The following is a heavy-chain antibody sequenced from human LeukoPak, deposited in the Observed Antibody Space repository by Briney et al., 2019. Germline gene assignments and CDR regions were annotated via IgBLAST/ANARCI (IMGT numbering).Heavy chain of an antibody. V-gene: IGHV4-59*08. D-gene: IGHD1-26*01. CDR2: IYYSGST. Sequence: PSETLSLTCTVSGGSISSYYWSWIRQPPGKGLEWIGYIYYSGSTNYNPSLKSRVTVSVDTSKNQFSLKLRFVTAADTAVYYCARASSGSTGVFDYWGQGTLVTVSS. CDR1: GGSISSYY. J-gene: IGHJ4*02. CDR3: ARASSGSTGVFDY.